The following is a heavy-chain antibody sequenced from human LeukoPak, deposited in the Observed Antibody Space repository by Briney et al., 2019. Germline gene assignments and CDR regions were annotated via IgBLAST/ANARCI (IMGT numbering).Heavy chain of an antibody. CDR2: FDPEDGET. V-gene: IGHV1-24*01. D-gene: IGHD3-9*01. J-gene: IGHJ6*03. CDR1: GYTLTELS. CDR3: ARGDILTGSPMDV. Sequence: ASVKVSCKVSGYTLTELSMHWVRQAPGKGLEWMGGFDPEDGETIYAQKFQGRVTITADESTSTAYMELSSLRSEDTAVYYCARGDILTGSPMDVWGKGTTVTISS.